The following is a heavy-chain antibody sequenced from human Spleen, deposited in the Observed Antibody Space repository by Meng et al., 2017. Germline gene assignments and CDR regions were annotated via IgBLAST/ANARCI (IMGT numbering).Heavy chain of an antibody. V-gene: IGHV1-8*01. CDR1: GYTFTSYD. Sequence: HVQLVHSGAEGKKPGASVKVSCKASGYTFTSYDINWVRQATGQGLEWMGYMRPNSDNTDYAQKFQGRITMTTNTSISTAYMELSSLTSEDTAVYYCAREGLDPWGQGTLVTVSS. CDR3: AREGLDP. CDR2: MRPNSDNT. J-gene: IGHJ5*02.